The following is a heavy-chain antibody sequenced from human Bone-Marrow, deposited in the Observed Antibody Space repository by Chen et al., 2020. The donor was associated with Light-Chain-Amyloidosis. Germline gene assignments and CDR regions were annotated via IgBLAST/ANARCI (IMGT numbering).Heavy chain of an antibody. CDR1: GYSFTFTSHY. D-gene: IGHD1-1*01. CDR3: ARGRRERRGGGTVNVLDV. Sequence: QVQLVQSGAEVEKPGASVKISCKASGYSFTFTSHYIRWVRQAPGQGSEYVGMSDPVIRRAKYVQKFQDRGTMATGKSTNTIYMEVTSLESEDTAVYYCARGRRERRGGGTVNVLDVWGQGTMVTVSS. CDR2: SDPVIRRA. V-gene: IGHV1-46*01. J-gene: IGHJ3*01.